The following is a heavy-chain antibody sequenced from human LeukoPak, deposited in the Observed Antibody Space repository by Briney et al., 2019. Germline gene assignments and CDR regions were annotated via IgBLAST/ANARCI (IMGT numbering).Heavy chain of an antibody. V-gene: IGHV3-7*01. Sequence: GGSLRLSCAASGFTFSSYYISWVRQAPGKGLEWVANIKQDGSEKYYLDSVKGRFTSSRDNAKKSLYRQMNSLIAEDTAVYYCVRDKVGGRANDYWGQGTLVTVSS. J-gene: IGHJ4*02. CDR2: IKQDGSEK. CDR3: VRDKVGGRANDY. CDR1: GFTFSSYY. D-gene: IGHD1-26*01.